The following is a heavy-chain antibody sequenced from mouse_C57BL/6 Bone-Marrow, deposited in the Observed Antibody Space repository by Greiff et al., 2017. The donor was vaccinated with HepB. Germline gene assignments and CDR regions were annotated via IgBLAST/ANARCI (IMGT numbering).Heavy chain of an antibody. CDR2: ISDGGSYT. CDR3: ARSQIYYGNLFDY. J-gene: IGHJ2*01. Sequence: EVKLVESGGGLVKPGGSLKLSCAASGFTFSSYAMSWVRQTPEKRLEWVATISDGGSYTYYPDNVKGRFTISRDNAKNNLYLQMSHLKSEDTAMYYCARSQIYYGNLFDYCGQGTTLTVSS. CDR1: GFTFSSYA. D-gene: IGHD2-1*01. V-gene: IGHV5-4*03.